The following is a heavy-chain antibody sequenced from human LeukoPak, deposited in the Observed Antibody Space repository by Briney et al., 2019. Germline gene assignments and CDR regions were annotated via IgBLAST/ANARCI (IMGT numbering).Heavy chain of an antibody. V-gene: IGHV3-49*04. CDR3: TRVTYYYDNSGYFHFDY. D-gene: IGHD3-22*01. Sequence: GGSLRLSCTASGFTFGDYGVNWVRQAPGKGLEWVGFIRSEAYGGTTEYAASVKGRFSSSRDDSKSIAYLQMNSLKTEDTAVYFCTRVTYYYDNSGYFHFDYWGQGTLVTVSS. CDR2: IRSEAYGGTT. CDR1: GFTFGDYG. J-gene: IGHJ4*02.